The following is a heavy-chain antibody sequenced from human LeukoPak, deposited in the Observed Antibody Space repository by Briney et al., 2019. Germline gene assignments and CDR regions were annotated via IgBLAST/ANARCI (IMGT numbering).Heavy chain of an antibody. Sequence: SVKVSCKASGSTFSSYAISWVRQAPGQGLEWMGGIIPIFGTANYAQKFQGRVTITADESTSTAYMELSSLRSEDTAVYYCAIGYCSGGSCYSRIYYYYMDVWGKGTTVTVSS. J-gene: IGHJ6*03. CDR1: GSTFSSYA. V-gene: IGHV1-69*13. CDR2: IIPIFGTA. D-gene: IGHD2-15*01. CDR3: AIGYCSGGSCYSRIYYYYMDV.